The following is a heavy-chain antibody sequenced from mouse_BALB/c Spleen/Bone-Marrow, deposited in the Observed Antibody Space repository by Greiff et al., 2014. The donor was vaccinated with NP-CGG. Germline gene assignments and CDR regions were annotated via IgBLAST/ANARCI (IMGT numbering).Heavy chain of an antibody. D-gene: IGHD2-10*02. Sequence: QVHVKQSGAELVRPGASVELSCKASGYTFTGYWMNWVKQRPGQGLEWIGMIDPSDSETHYNEMFKDKATLTVDKSSSTVYMQFSGLTSEDSAVYYCVRKYGKGGDYWGQGTTLTVSS. CDR1: GYTFTGYW. CDR3: VRKYGKGGDY. J-gene: IGHJ2*01. CDR2: IDPSDSET. V-gene: IGHV1-61*01.